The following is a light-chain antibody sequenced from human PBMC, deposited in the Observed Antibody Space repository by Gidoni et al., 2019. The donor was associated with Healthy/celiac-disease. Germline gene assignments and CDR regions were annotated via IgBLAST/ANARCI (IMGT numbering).Light chain of an antibody. CDR3: QQYNSYSPLYT. V-gene: IGKV1-5*03. CDR2: KAS. Sequence: DIQMTQSPSTLSASVGDRVTITCRASQSISSWLAWYQQKPGKAPKLLIYKASSLESGVPSRFSGSGSGTEFTLTISSLQPDDFATYYCQQYNSYSPLYTFAQXTKLEIK. J-gene: IGKJ2*01. CDR1: QSISSW.